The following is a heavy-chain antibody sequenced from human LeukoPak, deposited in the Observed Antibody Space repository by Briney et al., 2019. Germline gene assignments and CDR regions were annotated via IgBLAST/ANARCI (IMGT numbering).Heavy chain of an antibody. CDR1: GDSVSSNSAA. CDR3: ASSGNYYDSSGYFQDAFDI. D-gene: IGHD3-22*01. CDR2: TYYRSKWYN. V-gene: IGHV6-1*01. Sequence: SQTLSLTCAISGDSVSSNSAAWNWLRQPPSRGLEWLGRTYYRSKWYNDYAVSVKSRITINPDTSKNQFSLQLNSVTPEDTAVYYCASSGNYYDSSGYFQDAFDIWGQGTMVTVSS. J-gene: IGHJ3*02.